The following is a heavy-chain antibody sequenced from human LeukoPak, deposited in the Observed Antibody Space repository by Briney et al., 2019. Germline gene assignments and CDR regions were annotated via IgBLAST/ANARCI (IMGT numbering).Heavy chain of an antibody. Sequence: PGGSLRLSCAASGFTFSSYSMNWVRQAPGKGLEWVSSISSSSSYIYYADSVKGRFTISRDNAKNSLYLQMNSLRAEDTAVYYCARADNYDFWSGPYYYYYMDVWGKGTTVTVSS. J-gene: IGHJ6*03. V-gene: IGHV3-21*01. D-gene: IGHD3-3*01. CDR2: ISSSSSYI. CDR1: GFTFSSYS. CDR3: ARADNYDFWSGPYYYYYMDV.